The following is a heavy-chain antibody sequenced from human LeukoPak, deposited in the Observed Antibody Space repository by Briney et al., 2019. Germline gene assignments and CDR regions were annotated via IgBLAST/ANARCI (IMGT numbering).Heavy chain of an antibody. CDR1: GFTFSSYE. Sequence: PGGSLRLSCAASGFTFSSYEMNWVRQAPGKGLEWVANIKQDGSEKYYVDSVRGRFTISRDNAKNSLYLQMNSLTAEDTAVYYCARGHNSNWDHCFDYWGQGTLVTVSS. J-gene: IGHJ4*02. CDR3: ARGHNSNWDHCFDY. D-gene: IGHD6-13*01. CDR2: IKQDGSEK. V-gene: IGHV3-7*05.